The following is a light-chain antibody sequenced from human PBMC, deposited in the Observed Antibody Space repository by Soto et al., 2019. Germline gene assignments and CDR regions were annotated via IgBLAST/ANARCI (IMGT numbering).Light chain of an antibody. Sequence: EIVLTQSPATLSSFPGDRVTLSCRASQYINTRLAWYQHRPGQAPRLLIYQTSIRAAGIPSRFSGRGSGTQFTLTISSLQPDDFATYDRQRYNTFSGTFGPGTKVDI. V-gene: IGKV3D-15*01. CDR1: QYINTR. CDR2: QTS. CDR3: QRYNTFSGT. J-gene: IGKJ1*01.